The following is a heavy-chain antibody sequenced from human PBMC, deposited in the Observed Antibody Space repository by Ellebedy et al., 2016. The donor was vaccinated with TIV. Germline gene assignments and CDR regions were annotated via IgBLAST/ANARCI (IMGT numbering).Heavy chain of an antibody. CDR1: GFTFSSYV. D-gene: IGHD4-17*01. V-gene: IGHV3-23*01. J-gene: IGHJ4*02. CDR2: ISGSGGST. CDR3: VTRQQTVTTNWGAFDI. Sequence: GESLKIPXAASGFTFSSYVMNWVRQAPGKGLERVSTISGSGGSTYYTDYVKGRFTISRDNSKNTLYLQMSSLRAEDTAVYYCVTRQQTVTTNWGAFDIWGQGALVIVSS.